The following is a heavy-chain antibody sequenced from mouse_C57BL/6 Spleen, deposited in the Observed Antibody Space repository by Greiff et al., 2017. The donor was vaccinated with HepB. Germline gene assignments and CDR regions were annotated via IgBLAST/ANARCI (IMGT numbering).Heavy chain of an antibody. CDR2: IYPGDGDT. D-gene: IGHD4-1*01. V-gene: IGHV1-82*01. J-gene: IGHJ4*01. CDR3: ARWGLGAMDD. CDR1: GYAFSSSW. Sequence: QVQLQQSGPELVKPGASVKISCKASGYAFSSSWMNWVKQRPGKGLEWIGRIYPGDGDTNYNGKFKGKATLTAAKSSSTAYMQLSSLTSEDSAVYFCARWGLGAMDDWGQGTSVTVSS.